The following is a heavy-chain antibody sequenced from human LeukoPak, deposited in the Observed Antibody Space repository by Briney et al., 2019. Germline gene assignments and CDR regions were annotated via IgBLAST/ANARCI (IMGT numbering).Heavy chain of an antibody. CDR1: GFTFSSYS. J-gene: IGHJ5*02. D-gene: IGHD2-2*02. CDR3: ARDPGYCSSTSCYTP. CDR2: ISSSSSYI. V-gene: IGHV3-21*01. Sequence: GGSLKLSCAASGFTFSSYSMNWVRQAPGKGLEWVSSISSSSSYIYYADSVKGRFTISRDNAKNSLYLQMNSLRAEDTAVYYCARDPGYCSSTSCYTPWGQGTLVTVSS.